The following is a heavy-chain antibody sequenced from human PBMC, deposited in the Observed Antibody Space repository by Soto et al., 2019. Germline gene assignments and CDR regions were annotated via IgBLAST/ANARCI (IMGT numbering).Heavy chain of an antibody. CDR3: AKRYYYDSSGYYYGSFFDY. Sequence: GGSLRLSCAASGFTFSSYAMSWVRQAPGKGLEWVSAISGSGGSTYYADSVKGRFTISRDNSKNTLYLQMNSLRAEDTAVYYCAKRYYYDSSGYYYGSFFDYWGHGTLVTVSS. V-gene: IGHV3-23*01. J-gene: IGHJ4*01. CDR1: GFTFSSYA. D-gene: IGHD3-22*01. CDR2: ISGSGGST.